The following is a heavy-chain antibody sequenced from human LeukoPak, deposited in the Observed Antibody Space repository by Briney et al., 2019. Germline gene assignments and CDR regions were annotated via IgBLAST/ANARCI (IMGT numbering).Heavy chain of an antibody. J-gene: IGHJ4*02. CDR2: ISNGGRTK. V-gene: IGHV3-48*03. CDR1: GFTFSSYE. CDR3: ARRAIAEGFDY. Sequence: PGGSLRLSCAVSGFTFSSYEMNWVRQAPGKGLEWVAYISNGGRTKYYADSVKGRFTISRDNAKNTLVLQMNSLRVEDTAVYYCARRAIAEGFDYWGQGTLVTVSS. D-gene: IGHD6-13*01.